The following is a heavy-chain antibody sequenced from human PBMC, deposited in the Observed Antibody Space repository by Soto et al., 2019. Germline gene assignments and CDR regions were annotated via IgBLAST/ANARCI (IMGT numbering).Heavy chain of an antibody. CDR3: ARRVSGTTGLGWFDP. Sequence: ASVKVSCKASGCTFTSYGISWVRQAPGQGLEWMGWISAYNGNTNYAQKLQGRVTMTTDTSTSTAYMELRSLRSDDTAVYYCARRVSGTTGLGWFDPWGQGTLVTVSS. CDR1: GCTFTSYG. CDR2: ISAYNGNT. J-gene: IGHJ5*02. V-gene: IGHV1-18*01. D-gene: IGHD1-7*01.